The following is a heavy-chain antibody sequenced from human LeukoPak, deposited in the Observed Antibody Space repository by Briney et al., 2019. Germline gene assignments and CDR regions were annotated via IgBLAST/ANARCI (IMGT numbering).Heavy chain of an antibody. Sequence: SETLSLTCTVSGGSISSYYWSWIRQPPGKGLEWIGYIYYSGSTNYNPSLKSRVTISVDTSKNQFSLKLSSVTAADTAVYYCARYSVAVAETGYYYYMDVWGKGTTVTVSS. CDR2: IYYSGST. J-gene: IGHJ6*03. V-gene: IGHV4-59*01. CDR1: GGSISSYY. D-gene: IGHD6-13*01. CDR3: ARYSVAVAETGYYYYMDV.